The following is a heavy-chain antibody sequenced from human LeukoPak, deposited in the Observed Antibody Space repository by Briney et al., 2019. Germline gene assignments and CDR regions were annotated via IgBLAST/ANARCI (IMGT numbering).Heavy chain of an antibody. J-gene: IGHJ6*02. CDR3: ARHLNDYGDYGYYYYYYGMDV. V-gene: IGHV4-59*08. CDR1: GGSISSYY. D-gene: IGHD4-17*01. CDR2: IYYSGST. Sequence: PSETLSLTCTVSGGSISSYYWSWIRQPPGKGLEWIGYIYYSGSTNYNPSLKSRVTISVDTSKNQFSLKLSSVTAADTAVYYCARHLNDYGDYGYYYYYYGMDVWGQGTTVTVSS.